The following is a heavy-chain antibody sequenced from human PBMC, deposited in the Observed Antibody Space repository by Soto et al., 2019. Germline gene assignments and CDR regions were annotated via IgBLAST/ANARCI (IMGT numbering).Heavy chain of an antibody. CDR1: GISVSSNY. CDR3: ARGYGAGSDFSDY. Sequence: EVQLVESGGGLVQPGGSLRLSCAASGISVSSNYIYWVRQAPGKGLEWVSVTYSDGTTNYAGAVKGRFTISRDDFQNTLDLQMNSLRADDTAVYYCARGYGAGSDFSDYWGQGPLVTVSS. D-gene: IGHD3-10*01. J-gene: IGHJ4*02. V-gene: IGHV3-53*01. CDR2: TYSDGTT.